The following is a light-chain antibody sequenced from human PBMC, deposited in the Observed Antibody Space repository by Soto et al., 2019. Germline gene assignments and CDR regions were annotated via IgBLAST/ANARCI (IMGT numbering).Light chain of an antibody. V-gene: IGLV2-14*01. CDR1: SSDVGSYDY. J-gene: IGLJ1*01. Sequence: QSALTQPASVSGSPGQSITISCSGTSSDVGSYDYVSWYQQHPGKAPKLMIYDVSNRPSGISYRFSASKSGNLASLTISGLQAEDEADYYCCSYTTSRSYVFGTGTKVTVL. CDR2: DVS. CDR3: CSYTTSRSYV.